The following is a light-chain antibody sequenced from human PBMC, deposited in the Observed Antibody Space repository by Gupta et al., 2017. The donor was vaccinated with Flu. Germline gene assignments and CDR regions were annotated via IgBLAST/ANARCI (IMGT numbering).Light chain of an antibody. J-gene: IGLJ3*02. V-gene: IGLV3-21*02. CDR2: DDD. CDR3: QVWDTASDHWV. Sequence: GQTARIACGGNNIGSETVHWYQQKPGQAPVLVLHDDDFRPSGIPERFSGSNSGNAATLTIRRVEAGDEGDYYCQVWDTASDHWVFGAGTTLTVV. CDR1: NIGSET.